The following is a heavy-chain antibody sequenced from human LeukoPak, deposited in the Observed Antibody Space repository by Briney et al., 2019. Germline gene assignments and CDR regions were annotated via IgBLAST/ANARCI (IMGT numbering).Heavy chain of an antibody. CDR3: ARGGSGWYYYYYYMDV. J-gene: IGHJ6*03. CDR1: GGSISSYY. D-gene: IGHD6-19*01. CDR2: IYYSGST. Sequence: SETLSLTCTVSGGSISSYYWSWIRQPAGKGLEWIGYIYYSGSTNYNPSLKSRVTISVDTSKNQFSLKLSSVTAADTAVYYCARGGSGWYYYYYYMDVWGKGTTVTVSS. V-gene: IGHV4-59*01.